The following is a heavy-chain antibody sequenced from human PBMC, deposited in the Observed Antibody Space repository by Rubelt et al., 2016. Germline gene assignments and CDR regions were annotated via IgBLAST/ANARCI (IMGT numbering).Heavy chain of an antibody. J-gene: IGHJ6*02. CDR2: IHPDRST. CDR3: ARDITVTSLRGRSVDYAMDV. Sequence: GSLRLSCAASGFTLSDRWMHWVRQAPGKGLAWVSGIHPDRSTRYADSVKGRFTISRDNSKNTLSLQMNSLRVEDTAVYSCARDITVTSLRGRSVDYAMDVWGHGTTVTVSS. D-gene: IGHD4-17*01. V-gene: IGHV3-74*01. CDR1: GFTLSDRW.